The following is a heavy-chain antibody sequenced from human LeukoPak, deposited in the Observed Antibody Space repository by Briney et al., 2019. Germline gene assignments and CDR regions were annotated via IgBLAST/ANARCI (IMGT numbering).Heavy chain of an antibody. CDR3: ATWGVATNYFDY. CDR2: IYHSGST. Sequence: PSETLSLTCAVSGYSISSGYYWGWIRQPPGKGLEWIGSIYHSGSTYYNPSLKSRVTISVDTSKNQFSLKLSSVTAADTAVYYCATWGVATNYFDYWGQGTLVTVSS. CDR1: GYSISSGYY. D-gene: IGHD5-12*01. J-gene: IGHJ4*02. V-gene: IGHV4-38-2*01.